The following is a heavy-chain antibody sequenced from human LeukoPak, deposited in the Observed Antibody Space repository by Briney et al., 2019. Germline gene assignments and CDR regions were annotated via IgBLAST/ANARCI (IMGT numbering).Heavy chain of an antibody. J-gene: IGHJ5*02. CDR2: INPNSGGT. V-gene: IGHV1-2*02. Sequence: ASVKVSCKASGYTFTGYYTHWVRQAPGQGLEWMGWINPNSGGTNYAQKFQGRVTMTRDTSISTAYMELSRLRSDDTAVYYCAREYLRPSGEYSGYEPWGQGTLVTVSS. CDR3: AREYLRPSGEYSGYEP. D-gene: IGHD5-12*01. CDR1: GYTFTGYY.